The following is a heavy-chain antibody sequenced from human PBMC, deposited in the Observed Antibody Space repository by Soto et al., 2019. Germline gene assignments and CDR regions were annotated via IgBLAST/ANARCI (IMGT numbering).Heavy chain of an antibody. Sequence: SETLSLTCTVSGGSISSGGYYWSWIRQPPGKGLEWIGEINHSGSTNYNPSLKSRVTISVDTSKNQFSLKLSSVTAADTAVYYCARGYKYSSSNDAFDIWGQGTMVTVSS. CDR1: GGSISSGGYY. V-gene: IGHV4-39*07. J-gene: IGHJ3*02. CDR2: INHSGST. D-gene: IGHD6-6*01. CDR3: ARGYKYSSSNDAFDI.